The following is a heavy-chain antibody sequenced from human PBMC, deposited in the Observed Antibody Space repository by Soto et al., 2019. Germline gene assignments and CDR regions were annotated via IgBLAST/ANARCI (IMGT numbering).Heavy chain of an antibody. CDR1: GFTFSSYA. CDR3: ARESEYSSSYPYYYGMDV. J-gene: IGHJ6*02. V-gene: IGHV3-30-3*01. Sequence: VGSLRLSCAASGFTFSSYAMHWVRQAPGKGLEWVAVISYDGSNKYYADSVKGRFTISRDNSKNTLYLQMNSLRAEDTAVYYCARESEYSSSYPYYYGMDVWGQGTTVTVSS. D-gene: IGHD6-6*01. CDR2: ISYDGSNK.